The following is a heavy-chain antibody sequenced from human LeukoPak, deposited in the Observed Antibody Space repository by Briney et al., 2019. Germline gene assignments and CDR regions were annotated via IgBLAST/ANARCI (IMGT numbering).Heavy chain of an antibody. Sequence: GGSLRLSCAASGFTFSDYGMHWVRQTPGKGLQYVSAISTNGSRTFYADSVKGRFIISRDNSKNTLYLQMGSLRGEDTAVYYCARDSFYTGYDRGFGYWGQGTLVTVSS. CDR3: ARDSFYTGYDRGFGY. V-gene: IGHV3-64*02. J-gene: IGHJ4*02. D-gene: IGHD5-12*01. CDR1: GFTFSDYG. CDR2: ISTNGSRT.